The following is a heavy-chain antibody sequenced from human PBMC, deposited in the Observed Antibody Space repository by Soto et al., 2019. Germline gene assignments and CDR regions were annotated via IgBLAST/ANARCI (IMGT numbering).Heavy chain of an antibody. CDR3: ASYCSSNSCRYFYFDY. CDR1: GGSISSSSYY. CDR2: IYYSGST. Sequence: PXATLSLTCTVCGGSISSSSYYGGWIRQPPGKGLEWIGSIYYSGSTYYNPSLKSRVTISVDTSKNQFSLKLSSVTAADTAVYYCASYCSSNSCRYFYFDYWGQGTLVTVSS. V-gene: IGHV4-39*01. D-gene: IGHD2-2*01. J-gene: IGHJ4*02.